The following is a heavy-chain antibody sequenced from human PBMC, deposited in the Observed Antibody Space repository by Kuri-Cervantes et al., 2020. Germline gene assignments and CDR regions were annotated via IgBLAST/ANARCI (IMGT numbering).Heavy chain of an antibody. J-gene: IGHJ6*02. CDR1: GFTFSDYY. CDR2: ISSSGSTI. V-gene: IGHV3-11*04. D-gene: IGHD3-3*01. CDR3: SRDHYDFWSGSWGVCGMDV. Sequence: GGSLRLTCAASGFTFSDYYMSWIRQAPGKGLEWVSYISSSGSTIYYADSVKGRFTISRDNSKNTLYLQMNSLRAEDTAVYYFSRDHYDFWSGSWGVCGMDVWGQGTTVTVSS.